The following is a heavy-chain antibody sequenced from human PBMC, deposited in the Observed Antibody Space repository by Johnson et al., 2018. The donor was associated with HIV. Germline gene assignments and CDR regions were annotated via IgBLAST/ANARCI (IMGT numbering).Heavy chain of an antibody. Sequence: VQLVESGGGLVQPGRSLRLSCAASGFTFDDYGMSWVRQAPGKGLEWVSGINWNGGSTGYADSVKGRFTISRDNAKNSLYLQMNSMRAEDTALYYCAREKYYDSLNDAFDILGQGTMVTVSS. D-gene: IGHD3-22*01. V-gene: IGHV3-20*04. CDR3: AREKYYDSLNDAFDI. J-gene: IGHJ3*02. CDR1: GFTFDDYG. CDR2: INWNGGST.